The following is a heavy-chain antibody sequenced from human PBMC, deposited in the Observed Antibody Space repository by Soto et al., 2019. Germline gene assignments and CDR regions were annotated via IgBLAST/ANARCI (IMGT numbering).Heavy chain of an antibody. D-gene: IGHD3-10*01. J-gene: IGHJ6*02. Sequence: PSETLSLTCTVSGGSISSGDYYWSWIRQPPGKGLEWIGYIYYSGSTYYNPSLKSRVTISVDTSKNQFSLKLSSVTAADTAVYYCARDRFYYGSGSYYYGMDVWGQGTTVTVSS. V-gene: IGHV4-30-4*01. CDR1: GGSISSGDYY. CDR3: ARDRFYYGSGSYYYGMDV. CDR2: IYYSGST.